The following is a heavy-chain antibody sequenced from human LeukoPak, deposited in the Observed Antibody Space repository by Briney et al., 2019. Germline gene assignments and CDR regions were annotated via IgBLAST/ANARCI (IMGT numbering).Heavy chain of an antibody. J-gene: IGHJ4*02. CDR2: INHSGST. D-gene: IGHD2-2*01. CDR1: GGSFSGYY. CDR3: ARVAVLPAAIWYFDY. V-gene: IGHV4-34*01. Sequence: SETLSLTCAVYGGSFSGYYWSWIRQPPGKGLEWIGEINHSGSTNYNPSLKSRVTISVDTSKNQFSLKLSSVTAADTAVYYCARVAVLPAAIWYFDYWGQGTLVTVSS.